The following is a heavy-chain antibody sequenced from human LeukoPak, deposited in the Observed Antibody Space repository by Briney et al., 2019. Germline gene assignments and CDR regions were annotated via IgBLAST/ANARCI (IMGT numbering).Heavy chain of an antibody. CDR3: ARGTLLWFGELFQSSFGY. V-gene: IGHV4-38-2*02. CDR2: IYHSGST. CDR1: GYSISSGYY. Sequence: KPSETLSLTCTVSGYSISSGYYWGWIRQPPGKGLEWIGSIYHSGSTYYNPSLKSRVTISVDTSKNQFSLKLSSVTAADTAVYYCARGTLLWFGELFQSSFGYWGQGTLVTVSS. J-gene: IGHJ4*02. D-gene: IGHD3-10*01.